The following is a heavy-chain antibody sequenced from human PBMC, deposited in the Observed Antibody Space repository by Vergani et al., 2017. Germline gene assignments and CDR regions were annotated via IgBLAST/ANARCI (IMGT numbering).Heavy chain of an antibody. CDR1: GFSIDNGYY. CDR2: IYRTGRT. CDR3: ARRSGIVYDIFSGTQYFFYC. J-gene: IGHJ4*02. V-gene: IGHV4-38-2*01. D-gene: IGHD3-9*01. Sequence: QVQLQESGPGLVKPSETLSLTCAVSGFSIDNGYYWDWIRQPPGKGLEWIGSIYRTGRTHFNPSLKSRVTISVDTSNNLFSLRLNSLTAADTAVYYCARRSGIVYDIFSGTQYFFYCWGQGTLVTVSS.